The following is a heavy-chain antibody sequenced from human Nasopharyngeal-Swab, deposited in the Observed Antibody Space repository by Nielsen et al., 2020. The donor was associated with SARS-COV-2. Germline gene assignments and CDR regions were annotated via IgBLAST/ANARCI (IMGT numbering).Heavy chain of an antibody. CDR1: GFTFSRYT. J-gene: IGHJ4*02. CDR2: TSYEGSNK. Sequence: GESLKISCAASGFTFSRYTMHWVRQAPGKGLEWVAVTSYEGSNKYYADSVTGRFTISRDISKNPLYLQMNSLRAEDTAVFYCASTPLDSSGYYYAFHYWGRGTLVTVAS. D-gene: IGHD3-22*01. CDR3: ASTPLDSSGYYYAFHY. V-gene: IGHV3-30-3*01.